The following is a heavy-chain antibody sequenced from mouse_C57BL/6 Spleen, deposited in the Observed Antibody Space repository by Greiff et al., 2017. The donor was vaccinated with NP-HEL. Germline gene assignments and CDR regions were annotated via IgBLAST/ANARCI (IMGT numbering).Heavy chain of an antibody. CDR1: GYTFTSYW. Sequence: VQLQQSGAELVMPGASVKLSCKASGYTFTSYWMHWVKQRPGQGLEWIGEIDPSDSYTNYNQKFKGKSTLTVDKSSSTAYMQLSSLTSEDSAVYYCARGGLYAMDYWGQGTSVTVSS. V-gene: IGHV1-69*01. J-gene: IGHJ4*01. CDR2: IDPSDSYT. CDR3: ARGGLYAMDY.